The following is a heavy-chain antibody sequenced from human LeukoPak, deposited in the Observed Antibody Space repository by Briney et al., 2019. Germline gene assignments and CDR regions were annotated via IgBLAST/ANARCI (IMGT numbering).Heavy chain of an antibody. CDR1: GGSISSYY. Sequence: PSETLSLTCTVSGGSISSYYWSWLRQPPGKGLEWIGYIYYSGSTNYNPSLKSRVTISLDTSKNQFSLKLSSVTAADTAVYYCATSTVVRSYYYYGMDVWGQGTTVTVSS. J-gene: IGHJ6*02. CDR3: ATSTVVRSYYYYGMDV. V-gene: IGHV4-59*08. CDR2: IYYSGST. D-gene: IGHD4-23*01.